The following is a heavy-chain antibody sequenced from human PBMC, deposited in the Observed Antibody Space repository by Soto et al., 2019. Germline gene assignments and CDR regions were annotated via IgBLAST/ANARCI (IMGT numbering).Heavy chain of an antibody. CDR3: ARVAYSSGHFDY. CDR2: ISDTGRT. V-gene: IGHV4-59*01. CDR1: GGSISSYY. J-gene: IGHJ4*02. D-gene: IGHD6-19*01. Sequence: SETLSLTCTVSGGSISSYYWSWIRQPPGKGLEWIAYISDTGRTDYNPFLKSRLSISVDTSRNQFSLEVRSLTSADTAIYYCARVAYSSGHFDYWGLGTLVTVSS.